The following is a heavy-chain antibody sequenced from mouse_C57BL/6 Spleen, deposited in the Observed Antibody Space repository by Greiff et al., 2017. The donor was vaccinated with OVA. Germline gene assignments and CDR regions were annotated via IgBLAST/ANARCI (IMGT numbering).Heavy chain of an antibody. CDR1: GYTFTDYE. V-gene: IGHV1-15*01. CDR2: LDPETGGT. J-gene: IGHJ2*01. D-gene: IGHD2-3*01. CDR3: TRWWLLPYYFDY. Sequence: VQLKESGAELVRPGASVTLSCKASGYTFTDYEMHWVKQTPVHGLEWIGALDPETGGTAYNQKFKGKAILTADKSSSTAYMELRSLTSEDSAVDYCTRWWLLPYYFDYWGQGTTLTVSS.